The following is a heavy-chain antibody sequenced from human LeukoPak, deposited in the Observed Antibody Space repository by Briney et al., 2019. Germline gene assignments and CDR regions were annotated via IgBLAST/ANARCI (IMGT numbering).Heavy chain of an antibody. V-gene: IGHV4-39*01. CDR1: GGSISSSSYY. Sequence: SETLSLTCTVSGGSISSSSYYWGWIRQPPGKGLEWIGSIYYSGSTYYNPSLKRRVTISVDTSKNQFSLKLSSVTAADTAVYYCGVWGSGSSDYWGQGTLVTVSS. CDR2: IYYSGST. D-gene: IGHD3-10*01. CDR3: GVWGSGSSDY. J-gene: IGHJ4*02.